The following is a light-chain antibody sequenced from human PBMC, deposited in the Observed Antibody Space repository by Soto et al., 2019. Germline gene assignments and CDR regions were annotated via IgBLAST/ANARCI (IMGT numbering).Light chain of an antibody. CDR2: AAS. V-gene: IGKV1-39*01. CDR3: QQSYSTPRT. Sequence: DLQMTQSPSSLSASVGDRVTITCRASQSISSYLNWYEQKPGKAPKLLIYAASSLQSGVPSRFSCSGSGTDFTLTISSLQPEDFATYYYQQSYSTPRTFGGGTKVEIK. CDR1: QSISSY. J-gene: IGKJ4*01.